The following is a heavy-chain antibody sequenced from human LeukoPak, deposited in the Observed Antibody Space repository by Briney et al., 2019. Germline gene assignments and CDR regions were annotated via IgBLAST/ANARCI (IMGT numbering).Heavy chain of an antibody. CDR2: IIPIFGTA. V-gene: IGHV1-69*01. Sequence: SVKVSCKASGGTCSRYAISCVRQAPGQGLEWMGGIIPIFGTANYAQKFQGRVTNTADESTSTAYMELRSLRSEDTALYYCARARIVVVPAATYPHYYYYYGMDVWGQGTTVTVSS. CDR1: GGTCSRYA. D-gene: IGHD2-2*01. J-gene: IGHJ6*02. CDR3: ARARIVVVPAATYPHYYYYYGMDV.